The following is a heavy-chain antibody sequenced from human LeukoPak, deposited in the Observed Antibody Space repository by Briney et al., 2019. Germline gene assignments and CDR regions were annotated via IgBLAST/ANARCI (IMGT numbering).Heavy chain of an antibody. V-gene: IGHV3-23*01. D-gene: IGHD6-19*01. J-gene: IGHJ3*02. CDR2: ISGSGGST. CDR3: AKYREEDDGWYPDNDAFDI. Sequence: GGSLRLSCAAPGLTFSSYAMSWVRQAPGKGLEWVSAISGSGGSTYYADSVKGRFTISRDNSKNTLYLQMNSLRAEDTAVYYCAKYREEDDGWYPDNDAFDIWGQGTMVTVSS. CDR1: GLTFSSYA.